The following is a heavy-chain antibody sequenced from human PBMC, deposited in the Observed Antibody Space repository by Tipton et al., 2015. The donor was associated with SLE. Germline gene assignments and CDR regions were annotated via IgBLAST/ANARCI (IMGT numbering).Heavy chain of an antibody. CDR2: ISYDGSNK. CDR3: ASYLHYGSGSLFY. CDR1: GFTFSSYA. J-gene: IGHJ4*02. V-gene: IGHV3-30*04. D-gene: IGHD3-10*01. Sequence: SLRLSCAASGFTFSSYAMHWVRQAPGKGLEWVAVISYDGSNKYYADSVKGRFTISRDNSKNTLYLQMNSLRAEDTAVYYCASYLHYGSGSLFYWGQGTLVTVSS.